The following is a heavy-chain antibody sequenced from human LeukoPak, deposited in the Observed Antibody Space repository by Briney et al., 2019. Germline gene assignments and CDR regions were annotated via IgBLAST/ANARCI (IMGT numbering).Heavy chain of an antibody. Sequence: ASVKVSCKASGYTFTNYDINWVRQATGQGLEWMGWMNPNSGHTGYAQKFQGRVTMTRNTSITTAYMELSSLRAEDTAVYYCAKYGLVGATRWFDPWGQGTLVTVSS. V-gene: IGHV1-8*01. CDR1: GYTFTNYD. CDR3: AKYGLVGATRWFDP. CDR2: MNPNSGHT. J-gene: IGHJ5*02. D-gene: IGHD1-26*01.